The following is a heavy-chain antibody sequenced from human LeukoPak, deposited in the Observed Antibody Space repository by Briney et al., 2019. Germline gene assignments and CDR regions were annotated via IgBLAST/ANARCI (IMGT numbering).Heavy chain of an antibody. J-gene: IGHJ4*02. CDR3: ASGSAYGSGRYGYYFDY. CDR1: GLTVSGNY. D-gene: IGHD3-10*01. Sequence: GGSLRLSCAASGLTVSGNYMSCVRQAPGKGLEWVSVIYSGGSTYYADSVKGRFTISRDNSKNTLYLQMNSLRAEDTAVYYCASGSAYGSGRYGYYFDYWGQGTLVTVSS. V-gene: IGHV3-53*01. CDR2: IYSGGST.